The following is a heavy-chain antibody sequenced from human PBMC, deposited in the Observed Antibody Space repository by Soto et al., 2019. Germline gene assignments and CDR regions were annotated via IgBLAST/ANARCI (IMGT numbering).Heavy chain of an antibody. CDR3: ASRRIVVVPAARGPEAFDI. Sequence: GGSLRLSCAASGFTFSSYAMSWVRQAPGKGLEWVSAISGSGGSTYYADSVKGRFTISRDNSKSTLYLQMNSLRAEDTAVYYCASRRIVVVPAARGPEAFDIWGQGTMVTVSS. CDR2: ISGSGGST. CDR1: GFTFSSYA. V-gene: IGHV3-23*01. D-gene: IGHD2-2*01. J-gene: IGHJ3*02.